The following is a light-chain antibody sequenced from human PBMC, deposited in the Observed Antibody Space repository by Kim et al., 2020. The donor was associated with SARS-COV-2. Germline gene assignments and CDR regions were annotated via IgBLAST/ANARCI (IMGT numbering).Light chain of an antibody. CDR2: QAS. V-gene: IGKV1-5*03. CDR1: QSVDSW. J-gene: IGKJ1*01. Sequence: DIQMTQSPSTLSAFVGNRVTITCRASQSVDSWLAWYKQKPGEAPKLLIYQASKLASGVPSRFSGSGSGTDFTLTISNLQPDDSAIYYCKQYETYWTFGPGTKVDIK. CDR3: KQYETYWT.